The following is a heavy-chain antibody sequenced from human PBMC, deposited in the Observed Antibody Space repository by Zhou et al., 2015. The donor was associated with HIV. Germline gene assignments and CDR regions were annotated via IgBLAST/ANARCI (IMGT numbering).Heavy chain of an antibody. CDR1: GGTFSSYT. CDR3: ARDQHDYGDYSFDY. V-gene: IGHV1-69*08. D-gene: IGHD4-17*01. Sequence: QVQLVQSGAEVKKPGSSVKVSCKASGGTFSSYTISWVRQAPGQGLEWMGRIIPILGIANYAQKFQGRVTITADKSTSTAYMELSSLRSEDTAVYYCARDQHDYGDYSFDYWGQGTLVTVSS. CDR2: IIPILGIA. J-gene: IGHJ4*02.